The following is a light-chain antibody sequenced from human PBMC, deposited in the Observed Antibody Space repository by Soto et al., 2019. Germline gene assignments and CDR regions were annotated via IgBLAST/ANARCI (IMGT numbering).Light chain of an antibody. J-gene: IGKJ5*01. CDR3: QHLNTYPIT. CDR1: QSISSY. CDR2: AAS. V-gene: IGKV1-39*01. Sequence: DIQMTQSPSSLSASVGDRVTITCRASQSISSYLNWYQQKPGKAPKLLIYAASSLQSGVPSRFSGSGSGTDFTLTISSLQPEDFATYYCQHLNTYPITFGPGTRLE.